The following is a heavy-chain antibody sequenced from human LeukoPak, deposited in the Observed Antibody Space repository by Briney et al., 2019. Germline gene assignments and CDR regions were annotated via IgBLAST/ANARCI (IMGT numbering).Heavy chain of an antibody. V-gene: IGHV3-23*01. CDR1: GLLFSSYA. Sequence: GGSLSLSCATSGLLFSSYAMSWVRRAPGGGRECVSAISGSGGSTYYAGSVKGRFTISRDNAKNTLYLKMNSLRAEDTAVYYCAKDPSYYDSSGYYYGNWYFDRWGSGTLVTVSS. J-gene: IGHJ2*01. CDR2: ISGSGGST. D-gene: IGHD3-22*01. CDR3: AKDPSYYDSSGYYYGNWYFDR.